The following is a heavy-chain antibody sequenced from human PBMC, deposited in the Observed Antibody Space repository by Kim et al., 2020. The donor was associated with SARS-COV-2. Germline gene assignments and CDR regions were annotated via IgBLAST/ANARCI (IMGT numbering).Heavy chain of an antibody. CDR2: INTNTGNP. J-gene: IGHJ6*02. CDR1: GYTFTSYA. D-gene: IGHD6-19*01. V-gene: IGHV7-4-1*02. Sequence: ASVKVSCQASGYTFTSYAMNWVRQAPGQGLEWMGWINTNTGNPTYAQGFTGRFVFSLDTAVSTEYLQISSLKAEDTAVYYCARWGSSVWYVYYYYYGMDVWGQGTTVTVSS. CDR3: ARWGSSVWYVYYYYYGMDV.